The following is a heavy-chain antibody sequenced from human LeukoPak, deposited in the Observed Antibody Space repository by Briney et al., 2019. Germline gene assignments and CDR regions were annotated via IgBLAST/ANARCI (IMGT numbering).Heavy chain of an antibody. CDR1: GYTFTSYY. J-gene: IGHJ4*02. Sequence: EASVKVSCKASGYTFTSYYMHWVRQAPGQGLEWMGIINPSGGSTGYAQKFQGRVTMTRDTSTSTVYMGLSSLRSEDTAVYYCARDGVVVAAIPLYYFDYWGQGTLVTVSS. V-gene: IGHV1-46*01. CDR3: ARDGVVVAAIPLYYFDY. D-gene: IGHD2-15*01. CDR2: INPSGGST.